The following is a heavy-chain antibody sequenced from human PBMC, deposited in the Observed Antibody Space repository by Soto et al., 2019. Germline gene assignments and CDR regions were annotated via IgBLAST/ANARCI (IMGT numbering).Heavy chain of an antibody. CDR1: GYTFTSYY. Sequence: ASVKVSCKASGYTFTSYYMHWVRQSPGQGLEWMGIINPSGGSTSYAQKFQGRVTMTRDTSTSTVYMELSSLRSEDTAVYYCARARGSYGYFQHWGQGTLVTVSS. CDR3: ARARGSYGYFQH. V-gene: IGHV1-46*01. D-gene: IGHD1-26*01. CDR2: INPSGGST. J-gene: IGHJ1*01.